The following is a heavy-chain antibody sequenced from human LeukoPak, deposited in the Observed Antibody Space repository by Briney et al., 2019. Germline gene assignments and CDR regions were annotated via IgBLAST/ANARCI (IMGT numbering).Heavy chain of an antibody. J-gene: IGHJ6*04. V-gene: IGHV3-48*03. CDR1: GFTFSSYE. CDR2: ISSSGSTI. Sequence: QPGGSLRLSCAASGFTFSSYEMNWVRQAPGKGLEWVSYISSSGSTIYYADSVKGRFTISRDNAKNSLYLQMNSLRAGDTTVYYCVRAGKGDYDYGLDVWGKGTTVTVSS. CDR3: VRAGKGDYDYGLDV.